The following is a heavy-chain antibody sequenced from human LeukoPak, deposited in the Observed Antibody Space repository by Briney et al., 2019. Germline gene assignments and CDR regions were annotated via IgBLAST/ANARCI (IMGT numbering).Heavy chain of an antibody. CDR1: GFTFSRYS. V-gene: IGHV3-48*04. CDR2: VSSGSASV. D-gene: IGHD5-12*01. CDR3: GRDIPYSGYGYYFYGMDV. Sequence: GGSLRLSCAASGFTFSRYSMSWVRQAPGKGLEWLSFVSSGSASVDYADSVKGRFTISRDNAKNSLYLQMNSLRAEDTAVYYCGRDIPYSGYGYYFYGMDVWGQGTAVTVSS. J-gene: IGHJ6*02.